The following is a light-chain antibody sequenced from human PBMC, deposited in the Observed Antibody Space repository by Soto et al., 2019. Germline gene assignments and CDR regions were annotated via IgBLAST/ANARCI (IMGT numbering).Light chain of an antibody. CDR2: EVT. Sequence: QSALTQPASVSGSPGQSSTISCTGTTDDVGGYDYVSWYQQHPGKAPKLLIYEVTRRPSGISHRFSGSKSGNRASLTISGLQAEDEAHYYCCSYTGTSSRLFGGGTQLTVL. CDR1: TDDVGGYDY. V-gene: IGLV2-14*01. J-gene: IGLJ7*01. CDR3: CSYTGTSSRL.